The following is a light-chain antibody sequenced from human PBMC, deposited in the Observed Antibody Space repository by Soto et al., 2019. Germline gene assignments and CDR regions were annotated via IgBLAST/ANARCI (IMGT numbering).Light chain of an antibody. CDR2: AAS. V-gene: IGKV1-39*01. J-gene: IGKJ1*01. Sequence: ISSYLGWYQQKPGKAPKVLIYAASSLQSGVPSRFSGGGSGTDFSLTISTLQPEDFATYYCQQSFSTPQTFGQGTKVDI. CDR1: ISSY. CDR3: QQSFSTPQT.